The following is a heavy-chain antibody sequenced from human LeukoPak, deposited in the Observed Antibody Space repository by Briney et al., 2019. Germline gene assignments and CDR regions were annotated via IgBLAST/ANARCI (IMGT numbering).Heavy chain of an antibody. CDR3: ARLVPAAIHSFDY. D-gene: IGHD2-2*01. V-gene: IGHV1-2*02. CDR1: GYTFTSYG. Sequence: ASVKVSCKASGYTFTSYGISWVRQAPGQGLEWMGWINPNSGGTNYAQKFQGRVTMTRDTSISTAYMELSRLRSDDTAVYYCARLVPAAIHSFDYWGQGTLVTVSS. J-gene: IGHJ4*02. CDR2: INPNSGGT.